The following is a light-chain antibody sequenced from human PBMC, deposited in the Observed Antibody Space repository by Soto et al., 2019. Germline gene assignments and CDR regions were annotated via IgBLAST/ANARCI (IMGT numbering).Light chain of an antibody. CDR2: DVS. Sequence: QSVLTQPRSVSGSPGQSVTISCTGTSSDVGGYNYVSWYQQHPGKAPKLMIYDVSKRPSGVPDCFSGSKSGNTASRTISGLQAEDEADYYCCSYAGSYTVVFGGGTQLTVL. CDR1: SSDVGGYNY. V-gene: IGLV2-11*01. J-gene: IGLJ2*01. CDR3: CSYAGSYTVV.